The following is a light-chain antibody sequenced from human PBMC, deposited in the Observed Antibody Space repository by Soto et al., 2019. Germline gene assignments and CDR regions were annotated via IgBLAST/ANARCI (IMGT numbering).Light chain of an antibody. V-gene: IGLV1-51*01. CDR3: ETLDSSLSAEDV. Sequence: QSVLTQPPSVSAAPGQKVTISCSGSNSNIGNNYVSWYQHLPRTAPKLLIYDNNKRPSGIPDRFSGSKSGTSATLAITGLQTVDEADYYCETLDSSLSAEDVFGTGTKLTVL. CDR2: DNN. J-gene: IGLJ1*01. CDR1: NSNIGNNY.